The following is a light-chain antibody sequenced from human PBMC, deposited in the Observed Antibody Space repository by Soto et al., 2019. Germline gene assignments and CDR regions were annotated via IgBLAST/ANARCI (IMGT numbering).Light chain of an antibody. CDR1: SGDVGGYNF. Sequence: QCALTQPASVSGSPGQSITISCTGTSGDVGGYNFVSWYQQHPGKAPKLMIYDVSNRPSGVSNRFSGSKSGNTASLTISGLQAEDEADYYCNSYTSSSTLYVFGTGTKVTVL. V-gene: IGLV2-14*01. CDR2: DVS. J-gene: IGLJ1*01. CDR3: NSYTSSSTLYV.